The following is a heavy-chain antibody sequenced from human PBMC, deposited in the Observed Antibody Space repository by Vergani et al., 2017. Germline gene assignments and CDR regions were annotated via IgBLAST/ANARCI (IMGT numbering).Heavy chain of an antibody. CDR2: LTGGGGST. CDR3: VKDAGSYENFGDS. J-gene: IGHJ4*02. Sequence: EVQLLESGGSLKQPGGSVRLSCAASGFTFSTYAMHWVRQAPGQGLEWVSALTGGGGSTYYAESFKGRFIITRDTSRDTLYLQMNSLRPEDTATYYCVKDAGSYENFGDSWWQGTLVIVSS. V-gene: IGHV3-23*01. D-gene: IGHD1-26*01. CDR1: GFTFSTYA.